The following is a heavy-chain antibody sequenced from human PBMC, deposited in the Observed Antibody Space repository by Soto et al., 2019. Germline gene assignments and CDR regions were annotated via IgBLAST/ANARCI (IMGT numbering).Heavy chain of an antibody. J-gene: IGHJ3*02. CDR3: ARDLAYCGGDCSYAFDI. Sequence: GGSLRLSCAASGFTVSSNYMSWVRQAPGKGLEWVSVIYSGGSTYYADSVKGRFTISRDNSKNTLYLQMNSLRAEDTAVYYCARDLAYCGGDCSYAFDIWGQGTMVTVSS. V-gene: IGHV3-66*01. CDR2: IYSGGST. CDR1: GFTVSSNY. D-gene: IGHD2-21*01.